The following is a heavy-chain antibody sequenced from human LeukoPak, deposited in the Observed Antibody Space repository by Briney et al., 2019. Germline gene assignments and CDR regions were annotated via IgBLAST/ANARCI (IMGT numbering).Heavy chain of an antibody. CDR3: ATERSSGWYRF. V-gene: IGHV4-31*01. Sequence: SETLSLTCTVSGDSIGNGGYVWTWLRQYPGNGLEWIGYMYDRVTTYYNPSLKRQVAISLDRSKPQFPLNLTAVPAADRAVYYCATERSSGWYRFWGQGILVALSS. J-gene: IGHJ4*02. D-gene: IGHD6-19*01. CDR2: MYDRVTT. CDR1: GDSIGNGGYV.